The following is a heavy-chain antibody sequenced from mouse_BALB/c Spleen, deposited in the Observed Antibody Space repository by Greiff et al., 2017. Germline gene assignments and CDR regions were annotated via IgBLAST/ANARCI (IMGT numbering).Heavy chain of an antibody. D-gene: IGHD2-10*02. CDR2: IYPGNVNT. CDR3: ARGKYGNYWYFDV. Sequence: QVQLKESGPELVKPGASVRISCKASGYTFTSYYIHWVKQRPGQGLEWIGWIYPGNVNTKYNEKFKGKATLTADKSSSTAYMQLSSLTSEDSAVYVCARGKYGNYWYFDVWGAGTTVTVSS. J-gene: IGHJ1*01. V-gene: IGHV1S56*01. CDR1: GYTFTSYY.